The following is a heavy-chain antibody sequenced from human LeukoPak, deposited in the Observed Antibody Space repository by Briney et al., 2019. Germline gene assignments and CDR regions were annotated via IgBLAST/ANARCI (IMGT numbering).Heavy chain of an antibody. J-gene: IGHJ4*02. CDR3: VRDLDY. CDR2: IYTGGT. CDR1: GGSISAYY. Sequence: KSSETLPLTYTVSGGSISAYYWSWIRQPAGKGPEWIGRIYTGGTIYNPSLQSRAAISVDKSKNQISLRLNSVTAADTAIYYCVRDLDYWGQGTLVTVSS. V-gene: IGHV4-4*07.